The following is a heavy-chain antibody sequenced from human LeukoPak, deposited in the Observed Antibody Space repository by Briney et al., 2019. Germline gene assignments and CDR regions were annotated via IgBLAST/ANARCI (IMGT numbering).Heavy chain of an antibody. CDR1: GFTFSTYA. CDR3: GRQAYNSGWCDY. V-gene: IGHV3-23*01. D-gene: IGHD6-19*01. CDR2: ITGDGGGT. J-gene: IGHJ4*02. Sequence: PGGSLRLSCAASGFTFSTYAMSWFRQAPGKGLKWVSAITGDGGGTNYADSVKGRFTISRDNSKNTLFLQMNSLRAEDAALYYCGRQAYNSGWCDYWGQGTLVTVSS.